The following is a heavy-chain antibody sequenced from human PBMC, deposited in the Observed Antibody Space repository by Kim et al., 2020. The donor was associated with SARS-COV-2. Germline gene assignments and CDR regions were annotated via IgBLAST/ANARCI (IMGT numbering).Heavy chain of an antibody. V-gene: IGHV4-34*01. CDR3: ARGSFSGYYFRIDY. Sequence: TPSLKSRVTISVDTSKNQFSLKLSSVTAADTAVYYCARGSFSGYYFRIDYWGQGTLVTVSS. J-gene: IGHJ4*02. D-gene: IGHD3-22*01.